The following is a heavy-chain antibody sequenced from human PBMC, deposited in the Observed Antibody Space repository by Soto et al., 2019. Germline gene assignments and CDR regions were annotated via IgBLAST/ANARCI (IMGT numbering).Heavy chain of an antibody. CDR3: ARVYGGNFDY. J-gene: IGHJ4*02. Sequence: GGSLRLSCAASGFTFSDHYMDWVRQAPGKGLEWVGRTRNKANSYTTEYAASVKGRFTISRDDSKNSLYLQMNSLKTEDTAVYYCARVYGGNFDYWGQGTLVTVSS. V-gene: IGHV3-72*01. D-gene: IGHD4-17*01. CDR1: GFTFSDHY. CDR2: TRNKANSYTT.